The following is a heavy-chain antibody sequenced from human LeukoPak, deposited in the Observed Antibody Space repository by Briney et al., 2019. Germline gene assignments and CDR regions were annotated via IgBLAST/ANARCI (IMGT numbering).Heavy chain of an antibody. D-gene: IGHD1-26*01. V-gene: IGHV3-20*04. CDR2: IDWNGGRT. CDR1: GFTYDDYG. Sequence: GGSLRLSCAASGFTYDDYGMSWVRQAPGKGLEWVSGIDWNGGRTGYADSVKGRFTISRDNAKNSPYLQMNSLRAEDTALYYCARVGLGPDYWGQGTLVTVSS. CDR3: ARVGLGPDY. J-gene: IGHJ4*02.